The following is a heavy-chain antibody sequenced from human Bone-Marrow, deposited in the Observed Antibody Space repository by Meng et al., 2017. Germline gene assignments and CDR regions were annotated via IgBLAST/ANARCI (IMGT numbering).Heavy chain of an antibody. CDR3: ARSSTSPASYFFDY. CDR1: GGSVSSGSYH. Sequence: PSIVGPSGTLSTTCTGSGGSVSSGSYHWSWIRQPPGKGLEWIGHIYYSGSTNYNPSLKSRVTISVDTSKNQFSLKLSSVTAADTAVYFCARSSTSPASYFFDYWGQGTLVTVSS. D-gene: IGHD6-6*01. CDR2: IYYSGST. V-gene: IGHV4-61*01. J-gene: IGHJ4*02.